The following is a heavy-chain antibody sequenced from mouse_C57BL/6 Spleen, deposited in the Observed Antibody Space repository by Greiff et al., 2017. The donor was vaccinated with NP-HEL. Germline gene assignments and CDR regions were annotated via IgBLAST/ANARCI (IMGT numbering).Heavy chain of an antibody. CDR3: ARENYYGSSDY. Sequence: EVQRVESGGGLVKPGGSLKLSCAASGFTFSSYAMSWVRQTPEKRLEWVATISDGGSYTYYPDNVKGRFTISRDNAKNNLYLQMSHLKSEDTAMYYCARENYYGSSDYWGQGTTLTVSS. J-gene: IGHJ2*01. V-gene: IGHV5-4*01. CDR1: GFTFSSYA. D-gene: IGHD1-1*01. CDR2: ISDGGSYT.